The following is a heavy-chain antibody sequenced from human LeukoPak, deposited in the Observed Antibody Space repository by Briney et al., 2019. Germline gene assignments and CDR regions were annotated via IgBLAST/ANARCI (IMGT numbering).Heavy chain of an antibody. D-gene: IGHD3-9*01. V-gene: IGHV1-69*04. CDR1: GGTFSSYA. J-gene: IGHJ4*02. CDR3: ATQDGILTGQRRRGIDY. CDR2: IIPILGIA. Sequence: GASVKVSCKASGGTFSSYAISWVRQAPGQGLEWMGRIIPILGIANYAQKFQGRVTITADKSTSTAYMELSSLRSEDTAVYYCATQDGILTGQRRRGIDYWGQGTLVTVSS.